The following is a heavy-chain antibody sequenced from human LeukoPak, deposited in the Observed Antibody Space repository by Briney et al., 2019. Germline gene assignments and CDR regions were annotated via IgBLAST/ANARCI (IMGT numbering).Heavy chain of an antibody. CDR1: GFTFRGNS. CDR2: INLDGSER. D-gene: IGHD6-13*01. Sequence: GGALGLSGAASGFTFRGNSMTWARQAQGKGLEWVANINLDGSERFYVDFVKGRFTISRDNADNSMYLQMNSLRAEDTAVYYCGRVIAGAIDYWGQGTLVTVSS. V-gene: IGHV3-7*01. CDR3: GRVIAGAIDY. J-gene: IGHJ4*02.